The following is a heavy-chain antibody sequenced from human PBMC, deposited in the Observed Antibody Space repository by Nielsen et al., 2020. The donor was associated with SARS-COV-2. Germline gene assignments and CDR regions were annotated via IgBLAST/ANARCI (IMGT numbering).Heavy chain of an antibody. D-gene: IGHD1-26*01. J-gene: IGHJ3*02. V-gene: IGHV4-59*08. Sequence: GSLRLSCTVSGGSISSYYWSWIRQPPGKGLEWIGYIYYTGSTNYNPSLKSRVTMSVDTSKNQFSLKLRSVTAADTAVYFCATAVGATSSHDAFDIWGQGTMVTVSS. CDR2: IYYTGST. CDR1: GGSISSYY. CDR3: ATAVGATSSHDAFDI.